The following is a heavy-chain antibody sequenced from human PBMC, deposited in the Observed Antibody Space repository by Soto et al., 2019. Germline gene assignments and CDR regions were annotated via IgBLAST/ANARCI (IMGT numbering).Heavy chain of an antibody. D-gene: IGHD4-17*01. Sequence: QLQLQESGPGLVKPSETLSLTCTVSGGSISSSSYYWGWIRQPPGKGLEWIGSIYYSGSTYYNPSLKSRVTISVDTSKNQFSLKLSSVTAADTAVYYCARGTTVYWFDPWGQGTLVTVSS. CDR2: IYYSGST. V-gene: IGHV4-39*01. CDR3: ARGTTVYWFDP. CDR1: GGSISSSSYY. J-gene: IGHJ5*02.